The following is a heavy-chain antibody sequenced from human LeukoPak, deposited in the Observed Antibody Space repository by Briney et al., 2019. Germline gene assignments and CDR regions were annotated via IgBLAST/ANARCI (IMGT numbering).Heavy chain of an antibody. D-gene: IGHD6-13*01. CDR1: GFTFDDYG. CDR2: INWNGGST. V-gene: IGHV3-20*04. J-gene: IGHJ4*02. Sequence: PGGSLRLSCAASGFTFDDYGMSWVRQAPGKGLEWVSGINWNGGSTGYADSVKGRFTISRDNAKNSLYLQMNSLRAEDTAVYYCATGSVRYSASWYSQEGDYWGQGTLVTVSS. CDR3: ATGSVRYSASWYSQEGDY.